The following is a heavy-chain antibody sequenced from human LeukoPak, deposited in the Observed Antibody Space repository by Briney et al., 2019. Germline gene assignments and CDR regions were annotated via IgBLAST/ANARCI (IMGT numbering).Heavy chain of an antibody. V-gene: IGHV4-59*11. J-gene: IGHJ6*03. CDR1: GGSISSHY. CDR3: ARADRAYCSGGSCYSDDYYYMDV. CDR2: IYYSGST. D-gene: IGHD2-15*01. Sequence: KPSETLSLTCTVSGGSISSHYWSWIRQPPGKGLEWIGYIYYSGSTNYNPSLKSRVTISVDTSKNQFSLKLSSVTPADTAVYYCARADRAYCSGGSCYSDDYYYMDVWGKGTTVTVSS.